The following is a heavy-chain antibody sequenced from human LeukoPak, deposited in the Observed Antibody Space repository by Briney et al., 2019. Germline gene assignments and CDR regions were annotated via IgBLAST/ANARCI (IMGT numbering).Heavy chain of an antibody. D-gene: IGHD6-19*01. CDR2: IYTSGST. Sequence: PSETLSLTRTVSGGSISSGSYYWSWIRQPAGKGLEWIGRIYTSGSTNYNPSLKSRVTISVDTSKNQFSLKLSSVTAADTAVYYSARGDSSGWYHFDYWGQGTLVTVSS. J-gene: IGHJ4*02. CDR3: ARGDSSGWYHFDY. V-gene: IGHV4-61*02. CDR1: GGSISSGSYY.